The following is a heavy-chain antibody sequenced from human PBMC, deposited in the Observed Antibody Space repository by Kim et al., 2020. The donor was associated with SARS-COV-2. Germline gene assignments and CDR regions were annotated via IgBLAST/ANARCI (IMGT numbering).Heavy chain of an antibody. D-gene: IGHD2-15*01. CDR3: ARQSSSSGLDY. V-gene: IGHV4-4*02. J-gene: IGHJ4*01. Sequence: TYKPALKSRVTISVDKSKNQFSLKLSSVTAADTAVYYYARQSSSSGLDYWGHGTLVTVSS.